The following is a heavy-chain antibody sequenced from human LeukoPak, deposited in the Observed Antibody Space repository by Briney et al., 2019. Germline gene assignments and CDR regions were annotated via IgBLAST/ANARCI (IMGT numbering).Heavy chain of an antibody. CDR2: INHSGST. CDR3: ARKKGITIFGVVIPFDY. J-gene: IGHJ4*02. V-gene: IGHV4-34*01. Sequence: SETLSLTCAVYGGSFSGYYWSWIRQPPGKGLEWIGEINHSGSTNYSPSLKSRVTISVDTSKNQFSLKLSSVTAADTAVYYCARKKGITIFGVVIPFDYWGQGTLVTVSS. CDR1: GGSFSGYY. D-gene: IGHD3-3*01.